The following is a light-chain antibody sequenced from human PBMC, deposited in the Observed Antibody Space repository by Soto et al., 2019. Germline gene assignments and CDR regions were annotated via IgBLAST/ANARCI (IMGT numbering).Light chain of an antibody. Sequence: EIVMPQSPVTLSVSPGERATLSCRASESVGSNLAWYQQKPGQAPRILIYGTSTRATGIPARFSGSGSGTEFTLTISSLQSEDFAVYYCQQYSTWPLTFGGGTNVEIK. CDR1: ESVGSN. CDR3: QQYSTWPLT. J-gene: IGKJ4*01. V-gene: IGKV3-15*01. CDR2: GTS.